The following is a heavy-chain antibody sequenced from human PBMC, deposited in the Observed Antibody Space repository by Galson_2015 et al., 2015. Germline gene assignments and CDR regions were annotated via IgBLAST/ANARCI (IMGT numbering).Heavy chain of an antibody. CDR3: AKFSAPYDSSGDGYYFDY. D-gene: IGHD3-22*01. CDR1: GFTFSSYA. J-gene: IGHJ4*02. V-gene: IGHV3-23*01. CDR2: IGGSGGST. Sequence: SLRLSCAASGFTFSSYAMSWVRQAPGKGLEWVSAIGGSGGSTYYADSVKGRFTISRDNSKNTLYLQMNSLRAEDTAVYYCAKFSAPYDSSGDGYYFDYWGQGTLVTVSS.